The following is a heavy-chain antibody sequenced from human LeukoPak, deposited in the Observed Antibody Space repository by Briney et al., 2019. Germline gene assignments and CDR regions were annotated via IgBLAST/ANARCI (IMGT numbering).Heavy chain of an antibody. Sequence: SETLSLTCAVYGGSFSGYYWSWIRQPPGKGLEWIGEINHSGGNNYNPSLKSRVTISVNTPKNQFSLKLSSVTAADTAVYYCARPLAITMVRGVIMSRNNAFDIWGQGTMVTVSS. CDR2: INHSGGN. CDR1: GGSFSGYY. D-gene: IGHD3-10*01. J-gene: IGHJ3*02. CDR3: ARPLAITMVRGVIMSRNNAFDI. V-gene: IGHV4-34*01.